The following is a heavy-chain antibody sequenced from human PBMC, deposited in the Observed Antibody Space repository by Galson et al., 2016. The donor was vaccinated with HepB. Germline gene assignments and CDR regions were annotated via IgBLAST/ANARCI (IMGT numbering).Heavy chain of an antibody. CDR3: ARGLGRERIDP. Sequence: SVKVSCKASGYSFTGYYLHWVRQAPGQGLEWMGRINPNTGVTNYAQKFQGRVTMTRDTSSTTGYMELSRLRSDDTAVYYCARGLGRERIDPWGQGTLVTVPS. CDR1: GYSFTGYY. D-gene: IGHD3-10*01. V-gene: IGHV1-2*06. CDR2: INPNTGVT. J-gene: IGHJ5*02.